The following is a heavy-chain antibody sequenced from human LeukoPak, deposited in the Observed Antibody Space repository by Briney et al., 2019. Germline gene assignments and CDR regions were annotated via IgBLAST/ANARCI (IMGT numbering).Heavy chain of an antibody. D-gene: IGHD6-19*01. CDR3: ARLLSGWYLADY. Sequence: GGSLRLSCAASGFTFSNYNMFWARQAPGKGLEWVSYITSSSNTVHYADSVKGRFTLSRDNAKSSLYLQMNSLRAEDTAIYYCARLLSGWYLADYWGQGTLSPSPQ. J-gene: IGHJ4*02. CDR2: ITSSSNTV. CDR1: GFTFSNYN. V-gene: IGHV3-48*01.